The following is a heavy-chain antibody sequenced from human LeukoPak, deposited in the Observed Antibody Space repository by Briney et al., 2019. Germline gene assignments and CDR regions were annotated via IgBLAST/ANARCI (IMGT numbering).Heavy chain of an antibody. Sequence: QSGGSLRLSCAASGFTFSRHAMSWVRQAPGKGLEWVSVISGSGVSTYYADSVKGRFTISRDNFKNALCLQMNSLRAANTAIYYCAKHSTHYGSWSGYYDRMYNWFDSWGQGTLVTVSS. CDR2: ISGSGVST. J-gene: IGHJ5*01. CDR3: AKHSTHYGSWSGYYDRMYNWFDS. D-gene: IGHD3-3*01. CDR1: GFTFSRHA. V-gene: IGHV3-23*01.